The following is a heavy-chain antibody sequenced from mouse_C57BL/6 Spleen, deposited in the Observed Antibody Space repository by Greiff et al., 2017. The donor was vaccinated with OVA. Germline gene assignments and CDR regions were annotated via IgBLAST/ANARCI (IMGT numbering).Heavy chain of an antibody. CDR1: GFSLTSYG. J-gene: IGHJ2*01. CDR2: IWRGGST. Sequence: QVQLQQSGPGLVQPSQSLSITCTVSGFSLTSYGVHWVRQSPGKGLEWLGVIWRGGSTDYNAAFISRLSISKDNSKSKVFFKMNSLQADDTAIYYCARCYYGSPYYFDYWGQGTTLTVSS. CDR3: ARCYYGSPYYFDY. D-gene: IGHD1-1*01. V-gene: IGHV2-2*01.